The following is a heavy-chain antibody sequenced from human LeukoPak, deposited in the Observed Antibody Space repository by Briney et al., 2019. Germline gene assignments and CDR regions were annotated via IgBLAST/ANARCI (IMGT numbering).Heavy chain of an antibody. V-gene: IGHV4-59*08. CDR2: IYYSGST. CDR3: ARHEPVYYYDSSGYSPFDY. Sequence: SETLSLTCTVSGGSISSYYWSWIRQPPGKGLEWIGYIYYSGSTNYNPSLKSRVTISVDTSKNQFSLKLSSVTAADTAVYYCARHEPVYYYDSSGYSPFDYWGQGTLVTVSS. J-gene: IGHJ4*02. D-gene: IGHD3-22*01. CDR1: GGSISSYY.